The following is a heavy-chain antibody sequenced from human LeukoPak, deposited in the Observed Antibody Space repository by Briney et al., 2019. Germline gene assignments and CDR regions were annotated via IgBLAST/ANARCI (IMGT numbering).Heavy chain of an antibody. D-gene: IGHD3-9*01. Sequence: GGSLRLSCAASGFTFSSYGMHWVRQAPGKGLEWVAVISYDGNNKYYADSVKGRFTISRDNSKNTLYLQMNSLRAEDTAVYYCAKDIAYYDILTGYLSWGQGTLVTVSS. V-gene: IGHV3-30*18. CDR1: GFTFSSYG. CDR2: ISYDGNNK. J-gene: IGHJ4*02. CDR3: AKDIAYYDILTGYLS.